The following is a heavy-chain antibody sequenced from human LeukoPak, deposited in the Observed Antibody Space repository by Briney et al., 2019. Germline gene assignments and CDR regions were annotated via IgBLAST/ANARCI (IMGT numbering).Heavy chain of an antibody. J-gene: IGHJ2*01. CDR1: GGSFSGYY. CDR3: ARHLVYSSNWYFDL. V-gene: IGHV4-34*01. Sequence: PSETLSLTCAVYGGSFSGYYWSWIRQPPGKGLEWIGEINHSGSTNYNPSLKSRVTISVDTSKNQFSLKLSSVTAADTAVYYCARHLVYSSNWYFDLWGRGTLVTVSS. D-gene: IGHD6-13*01. CDR2: INHSGST.